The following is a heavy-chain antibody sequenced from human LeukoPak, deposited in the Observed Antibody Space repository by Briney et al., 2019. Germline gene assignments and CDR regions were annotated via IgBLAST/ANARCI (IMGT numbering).Heavy chain of an antibody. D-gene: IGHD3-10*01. CDR1: GYTFTGYY. CDR3: ASLTYGPDEYFQH. Sequence: ASVKVSCKASGYTFTGYYMHWVRQAPGQGLEWMGWINPNSGGTNYAQKFQGRVTMTRDTSISTAYMELSRPRSDDTAVYYCASLTYGPDEYFQHWGQGTLVTVSS. V-gene: IGHV1-2*02. J-gene: IGHJ1*01. CDR2: INPNSGGT.